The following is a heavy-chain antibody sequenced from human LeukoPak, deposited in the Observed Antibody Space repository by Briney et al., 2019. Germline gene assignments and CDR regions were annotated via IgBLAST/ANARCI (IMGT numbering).Heavy chain of an antibody. D-gene: IGHD1-1*01. V-gene: IGHV4-59*08. J-gene: IGHJ4*02. CDR2: IYYRGST. CDR1: GGDLSSYH. Sequence: SETLEITVTGTGGDLSSYHRSWIRQPPGKGLEWIAYIYYRGSTNYNPSLKSRVTISVDTSKNQFSLKLSSVTAADTAVYYCARRTTGTGPFDYWGQGTLVTVSS. CDR3: ARRTTGTGPFDY.